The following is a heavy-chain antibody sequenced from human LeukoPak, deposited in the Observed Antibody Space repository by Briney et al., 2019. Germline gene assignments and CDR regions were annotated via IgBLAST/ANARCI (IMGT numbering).Heavy chain of an antibody. Sequence: SQTLSLTCAISGDSVSSNSAAWNWIRQSRSRGLEWLGRTYYRSKWYNYYAVSVKSRITINPDTSKNQFSLKLSSVTAADTAVYYCARDRSGSSWFLDYWGQGTMVTVSS. CDR3: ARDRSGSSWFLDY. D-gene: IGHD6-13*01. V-gene: IGHV6-1*01. CDR1: GDSVSSNSAA. J-gene: IGHJ4*02. CDR2: TYYRSKWYN.